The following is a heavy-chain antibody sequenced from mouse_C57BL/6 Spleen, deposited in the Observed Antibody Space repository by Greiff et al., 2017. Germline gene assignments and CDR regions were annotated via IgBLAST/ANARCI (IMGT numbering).Heavy chain of an antibody. V-gene: IGHV5-16*01. CDR1: GFTFSDYY. CDR3: AREPYYYGSSSYAMDY. D-gene: IGHD1-1*01. CDR2: INYDGSST. J-gene: IGHJ4*01. Sequence: EVKLMESEGGLVQPGSSMKLSCTASGFTFSDYYMAWVRQVPEKGLEWVANINYDGSSTYYLDSLKSRFIISRDNAKNILYLQMSSLKSEDTATYYCAREPYYYGSSSYAMDYWGQGTSVTVSS.